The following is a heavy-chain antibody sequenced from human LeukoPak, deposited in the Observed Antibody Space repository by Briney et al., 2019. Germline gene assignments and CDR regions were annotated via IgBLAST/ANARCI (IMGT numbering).Heavy chain of an antibody. D-gene: IGHD3-9*01. CDR3: AKDGGEYYDILTGYYPRLYYMDV. V-gene: IGHV3-21*04. J-gene: IGHJ6*03. CDR1: GFTFSSYN. CDR2: ITSGSSYI. Sequence: GGSLRLSCAASGFTFSSYNMNWVRQAPGKGLEWVSSITSGSSYIYYADSVKGRFTISRDNAKNSLYLQMNSLRAEDTAVYYCAKDGGEYYDILTGYYPRLYYMDVWGKGTTVTISS.